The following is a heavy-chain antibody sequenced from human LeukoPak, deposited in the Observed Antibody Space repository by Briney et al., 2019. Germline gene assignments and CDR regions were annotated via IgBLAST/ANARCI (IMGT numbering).Heavy chain of an antibody. J-gene: IGHJ4*02. D-gene: IGHD6-19*01. CDR3: ARVGSGWYDFDY. V-gene: IGHV3-53*04. CDR2: IYSGSSST. Sequence: PGGPLRLSCAASGFTVSSNYMSWVRQAPGEGLEWVSVIYSGSSSTYYTDSVKGRFTISRHNSKNTLYLQMNSLRAEGTAVYYCARVGSGWYDFDYWGQGTLVTVSS. CDR1: GFTVSSNY.